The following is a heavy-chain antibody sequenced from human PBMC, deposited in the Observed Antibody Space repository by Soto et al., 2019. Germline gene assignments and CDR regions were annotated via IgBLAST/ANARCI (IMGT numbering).Heavy chain of an antibody. CDR3: ARVGYCSSTSCYGEDYYYYMDV. J-gene: IGHJ6*03. V-gene: IGHV1-18*01. Sequence: ASVKVSCKASGYTFTSYGISWVRQAPGQGLEWMGWISAYNGNTNYAQKLQGRVTMTTDTSTSTAYMELRSLRSDDTAVYYCARVGYCSSTSCYGEDYYYYMDVWGQGTLVTVSS. CDR2: ISAYNGNT. D-gene: IGHD2-2*01. CDR1: GYTFTSYG.